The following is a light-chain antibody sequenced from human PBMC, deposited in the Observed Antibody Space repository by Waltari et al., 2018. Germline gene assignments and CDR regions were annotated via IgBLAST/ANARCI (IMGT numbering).Light chain of an antibody. CDR1: QDICSA. Sequence: EIQMTQSPSPVSASVGDRVTITCRATQDICSALAWYQQKPGQAPNLLIYAVSSLQSGVPSKFSGSGSGTDFTLTISGLQPEDVATYFCQQGASFPPTFAQGTKVESK. CDR3: QQGASFPPT. V-gene: IGKV1-12*01. J-gene: IGKJ1*01. CDR2: AVS.